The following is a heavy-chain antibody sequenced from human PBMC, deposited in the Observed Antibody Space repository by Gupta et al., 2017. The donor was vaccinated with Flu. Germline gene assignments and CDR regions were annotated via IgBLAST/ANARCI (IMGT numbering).Heavy chain of an antibody. CDR2: ITGSGGTT. D-gene: IGHD3-22*01. CDR3: AKRDSSGYYYVHY. V-gene: IGHV3-23*01. Sequence: EVQLLESGGGLVQSGGSLRLSCAASGFTFSNYGMSWVRQAPGKGREWVSSITGSGGTTYYADSGKGRFTISRDNSKNTVYLQVNSLRAEDTAVYYCAKRDSSGYYYVHYWGQGTLVAVSS. CDR1: GFTFSNYG. J-gene: IGHJ4*02.